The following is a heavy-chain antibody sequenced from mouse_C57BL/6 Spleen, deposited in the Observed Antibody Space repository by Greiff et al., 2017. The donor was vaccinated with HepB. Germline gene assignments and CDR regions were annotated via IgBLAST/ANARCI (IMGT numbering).Heavy chain of an antibody. D-gene: IGHD1-1*01. Sequence: DVMLVESGGDLVKPGGSLKLSCAASGFTFSSYGMSWVRQTPDKRLEWVATISSGGSYTYYPDSVKGRFTISRDNAKNTLYLQMSSLTSEDTAMYYCARDYYGSSSPFYYAMDYWGQGTSVTVSS. V-gene: IGHV5-6*02. CDR3: ARDYYGSSSPFYYAMDY. J-gene: IGHJ4*01. CDR2: ISSGGSYT. CDR1: GFTFSSYG.